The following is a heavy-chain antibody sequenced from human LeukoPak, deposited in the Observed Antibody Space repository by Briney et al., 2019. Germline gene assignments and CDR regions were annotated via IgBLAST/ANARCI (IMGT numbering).Heavy chain of an antibody. CDR2: ISSSSSTI. D-gene: IGHD3-9*01. CDR1: GFTFSSYS. Sequence: PGESLRLSCAASGFTFSSYSMNWVRQAPGKGLKWVSYISSSSSTIYYADSVKGRFTISRDNAKNSLYLQMNSLRDEDTAVYYCARDRYDILTGYYFSLDYWGQGTLVTVSS. J-gene: IGHJ4*02. CDR3: ARDRYDILTGYYFSLDY. V-gene: IGHV3-48*02.